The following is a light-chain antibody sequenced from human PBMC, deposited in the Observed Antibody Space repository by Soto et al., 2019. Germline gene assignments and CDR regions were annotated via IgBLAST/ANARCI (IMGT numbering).Light chain of an antibody. CDR2: DVN. Sequence: QSALTQSASVSGSPGQSITISCTGTSSDVGGYEHVSWYQQHPGKVPKLMIYDVNSRPSGVSNRFSGSKSGNTASLTISGLQTEGEADYYCSSYTTSSTRVFGTGTKVTVL. CDR1: SSDVGGYEH. V-gene: IGLV2-14*03. CDR3: SSYTTSSTRV. J-gene: IGLJ1*01.